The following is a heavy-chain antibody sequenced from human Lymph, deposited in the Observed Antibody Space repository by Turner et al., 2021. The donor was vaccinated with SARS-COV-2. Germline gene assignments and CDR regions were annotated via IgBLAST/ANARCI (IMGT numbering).Heavy chain of an antibody. D-gene: IGHD3-10*01. CDR1: GSTFTGYY. V-gene: IGHV1-2*02. Sequence: QVHLVQSGAEVKKPGASVKFSCKASGSTFTGYYMHWVRQAPGQGRECMGWINPKRGGTNYAQKFQGRVTMTRDTSISTAYMELRRLRSDDTAVYYCARSRDLQAMVRGVDPFDYWGQGTLVTVSS. J-gene: IGHJ4*02. CDR2: INPKRGGT. CDR3: ARSRDLQAMVRGVDPFDY.